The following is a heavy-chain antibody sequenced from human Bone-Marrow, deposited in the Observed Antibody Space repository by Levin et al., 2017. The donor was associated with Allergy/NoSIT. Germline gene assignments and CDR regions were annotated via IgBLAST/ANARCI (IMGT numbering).Heavy chain of an antibody. CDR3: ARAGLGVGGSSTSCENTNEDAFDI. D-gene: IGHD2-2*01. CDR2: INHSGST. Sequence: SETLSLTCAVYGGSFSGYYWSWIRQPPGKGLEWIGEINHSGSTNYNPSLKSRVTISVDTSKNQFSLKLSSVTAADTAVYYCARAGLGVGGSSTSCENTNEDAFDIWGQGTMVTVSS. CDR1: GGSFSGYY. J-gene: IGHJ3*02. V-gene: IGHV4-34*01.